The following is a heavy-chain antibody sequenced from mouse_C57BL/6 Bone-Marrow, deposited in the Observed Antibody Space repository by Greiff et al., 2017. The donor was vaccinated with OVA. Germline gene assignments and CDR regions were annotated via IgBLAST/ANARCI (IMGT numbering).Heavy chain of an antibody. D-gene: IGHD2-4*01. Sequence: QVQLQQSDAELVKPGASVKISCKVSGYTFTDHTIHWMKQRPEQGLEWIGYIYTRDGSTKYNEKFKGKATLTADKSFSTAYMQLNSLTSEDSAVYFCARGPSTHYYDYDGREYYFDYWGQGTTLTVSS. CDR1: GYTFTDHT. V-gene: IGHV1-78*01. CDR3: ARGPSTHYYDYDGREYYFDY. J-gene: IGHJ2*01. CDR2: IYTRDGST.